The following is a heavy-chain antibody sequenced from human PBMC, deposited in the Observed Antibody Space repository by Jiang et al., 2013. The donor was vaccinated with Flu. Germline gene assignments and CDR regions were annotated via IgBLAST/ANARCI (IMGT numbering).Heavy chain of an antibody. V-gene: IGHV4-59*08. CDR3: ARLPVGRRYGLDV. CDR1: GDSFSTHY. J-gene: IGHJ6*02. CDR2: IYYSGGI. Sequence: GLVKPSETLSLTCTLSGDSFSTHYWSWIRXSPERGLEWIGYIYYSGGINYNPSLKSRVTMSVDTSKNQFSLKLSSVTAADTAVYFCARLPVGRRYGLDVWGQGTTVIVSS.